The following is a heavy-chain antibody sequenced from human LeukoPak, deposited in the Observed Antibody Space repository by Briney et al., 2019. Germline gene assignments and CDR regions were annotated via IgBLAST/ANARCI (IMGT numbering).Heavy chain of an antibody. Sequence: GGSLRLSCAASGFTFSSYEMNWVRQAPGKGLEWVSSISNSSSYIYYADSVKGRFTISRDNAKNSLYLQMNSLRAEDTAVYYCVRESAIGGFTYGGQGPLAT. V-gene: IGHV3-21*01. J-gene: IGHJ4*02. CDR3: VRESAIGGFTY. CDR1: GFTFSSYE. D-gene: IGHD3-3*01. CDR2: ISNSSSYI.